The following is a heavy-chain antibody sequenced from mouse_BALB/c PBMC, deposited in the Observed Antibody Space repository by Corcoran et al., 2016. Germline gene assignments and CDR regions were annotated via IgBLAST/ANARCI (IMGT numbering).Heavy chain of an antibody. CDR3: ASRDYGKYLAWFAY. CDR2: IDPANGNT. D-gene: IGHD2-1*01. J-gene: IGHJ3*01. CDR1: GFNIKDTY. Sequence: VQLQQSGAELVKPGASVKLSCTASGFNIKDTYMHWVKQRPEQGLEWIGRIDPANGNTKYDPKFQGKATITADTSSNTAYLQLSSLTSEDTAVYYCASRDYGKYLAWFAYWGQGTLVTVSA. V-gene: IGHV14-3*02.